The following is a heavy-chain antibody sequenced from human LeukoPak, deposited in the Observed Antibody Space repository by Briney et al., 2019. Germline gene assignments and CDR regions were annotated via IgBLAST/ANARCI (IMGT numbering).Heavy chain of an antibody. CDR3: AKRGVVIRVILVGFHKEAYYFDS. V-gene: IGHV3-23*01. Sequence: PGGSLRLSCVVSGITLANYGMSWVRQAPGKGLEWAAGVSGSGGSTNYADSVKGRFTISRDNPKNTLYLQMNSLRAEDTAVYFCAKRGVVIRVILVGFHKEAYYFDSWGQGALVTVSS. CDR2: VSGSGGST. D-gene: IGHD3-22*01. CDR1: GITLANYG. J-gene: IGHJ4*02.